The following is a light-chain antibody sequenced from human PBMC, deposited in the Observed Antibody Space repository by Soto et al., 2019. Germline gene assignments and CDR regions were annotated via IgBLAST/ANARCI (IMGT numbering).Light chain of an antibody. Sequence: QSVLTQPPAVSGAPGQRVTISCSGSSCNIGSHYDVHWYQQIPGKAPKLLIYGNINRPSGVPDRFSGSRSDTSASLAITGLQAEDEADYYCQSYDSGLSGVVFGGGTKLTVL. CDR2: GNI. CDR3: QSYDSGLSGVV. V-gene: IGLV1-40*01. J-gene: IGLJ3*02. CDR1: SCNIGSHYD.